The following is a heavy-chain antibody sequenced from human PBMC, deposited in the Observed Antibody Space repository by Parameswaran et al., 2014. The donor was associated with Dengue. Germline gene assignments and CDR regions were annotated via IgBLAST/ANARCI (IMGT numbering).Heavy chain of an antibody. J-gene: IGHJ1*01. CDR3: ARTDCTGGSCYTEYFHH. Sequence: VRQAPGKALEWLAHISSNDEKSYSTSLKSRLTISKDTSKSQVVLTMTNMDPVDTATYYCARTDCTGGSCYTEYFHHWGQGTLVTVSS. V-gene: IGHV2-26*01. D-gene: IGHD2-15*01. CDR2: ISSNDEK.